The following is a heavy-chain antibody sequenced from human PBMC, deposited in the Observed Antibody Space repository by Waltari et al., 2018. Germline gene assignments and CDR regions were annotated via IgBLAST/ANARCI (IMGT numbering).Heavy chain of an antibody. CDR2: IIPIFGTA. Sequence: QVQLVQSGAEVKKPGSSVKVSCKASGGTFSSYAISWVRQAPGQGLEWMGRIIPIFGTANYAPKFQGRVTITADKSTSTAYMELSSLRSEDTAVYYCASSCSSTSCYILEGWFDPWGQGTLVTVSS. V-gene: IGHV1-69*13. CDR1: GGTFSSYA. CDR3: ASSCSSTSCYILEGWFDP. D-gene: IGHD2-2*02. J-gene: IGHJ5*02.